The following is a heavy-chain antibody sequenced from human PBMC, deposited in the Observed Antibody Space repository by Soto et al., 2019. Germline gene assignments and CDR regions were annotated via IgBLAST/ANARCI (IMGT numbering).Heavy chain of an antibody. Sequence: EVQLLESGGNLVQPGGSLRLSCAGSGFPFSTYAVSWVRQTPGKGLEWVSAISPTGGSTYYAASVRGRFTISRDNSKNTVFLQMSGLRAEDTAIYYCAKAKRGILPTTTGGLDYLGQGTVLSVSS. D-gene: IGHD4-4*01. CDR1: GFPFSTYA. CDR2: ISPTGGST. V-gene: IGHV3-23*01. J-gene: IGHJ4*02. CDR3: AKAKRGILPTTTGGLDY.